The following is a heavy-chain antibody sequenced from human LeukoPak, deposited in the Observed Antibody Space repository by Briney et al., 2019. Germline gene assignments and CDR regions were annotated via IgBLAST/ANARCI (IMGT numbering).Heavy chain of an antibody. CDR2: IHYSGST. J-gene: IGHJ4*02. Sequence: SETLSLTCTVSGGSISSSIYFWGWIRQPPGKGLEWIGSIHYSGSTYYSPSLKSRVTISGDTSKNQLLLKLTSVTAADTAVFYCARQGSSGSYYFDNWGQGTLVTVSS. CDR1: GGSISSSIYF. V-gene: IGHV4-39*01. D-gene: IGHD6-19*01. CDR3: ARQGSSGSYYFDN.